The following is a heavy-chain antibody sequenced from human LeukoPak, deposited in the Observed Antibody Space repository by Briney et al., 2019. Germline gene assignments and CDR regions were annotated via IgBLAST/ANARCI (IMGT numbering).Heavy chain of an antibody. J-gene: IGHJ5*02. CDR2: ISSSSSYI. V-gene: IGHV3-21*01. CDR1: GFTFSSYS. D-gene: IGHD2-8*01. Sequence: GGSLRLSCAASGFTFSSYSMNWVRQAPGKGLEWVSSISSSSSYIYYADSVKGRFTISRDNAKNSRYLQMNSLRAEDTAVYYCARDEISCINGVCYPPNWFDPWGQGPLVTVSS. CDR3: ARDEISCINGVCYPPNWFDP.